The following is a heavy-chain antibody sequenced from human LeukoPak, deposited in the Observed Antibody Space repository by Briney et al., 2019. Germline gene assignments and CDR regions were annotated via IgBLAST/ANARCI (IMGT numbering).Heavy chain of an antibody. D-gene: IGHD3-3*01. J-gene: IGHJ4*02. V-gene: IGHV4-59*08. Sequence: SGTLSLTCTVSGGSISSYYWSWVRQPPGKGLEWIGYIYYSGNTNYNPSLKSRLTMSADRSRNQFSLNLNSVTAADTAVYYCARINWNYFDYWGQGILVTVAS. CDR3: ARINWNYFDY. CDR1: GGSISSYY. CDR2: IYYSGNT.